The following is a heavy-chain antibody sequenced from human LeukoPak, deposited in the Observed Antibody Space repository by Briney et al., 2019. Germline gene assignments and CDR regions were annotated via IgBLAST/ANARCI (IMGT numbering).Heavy chain of an antibody. CDR3: ARAGYSSSWYLDY. CDR1: GGSISSDSFY. V-gene: IGHV4-61*02. CDR2: VHPSGST. J-gene: IGHJ4*02. D-gene: IGHD6-13*01. Sequence: SETLSLTCTVSGGSISSDSFYWNWIRQPAGKGLEWIGRVHPSGSTSYNPSLKSRVTISVDTSKNQFSMKLSSVTAADTAVYYCARAGYSSSWYLDYWGQGTLVTVSS.